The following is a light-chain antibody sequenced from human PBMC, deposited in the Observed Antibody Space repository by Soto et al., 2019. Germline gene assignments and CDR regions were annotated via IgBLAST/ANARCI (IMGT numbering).Light chain of an antibody. V-gene: IGKV1-39*01. CDR2: AAS. CDR3: QQSYSTLWT. Sequence: DIQMTQSPSSLSASVGDRVTITCRASQSISSYLNGYQQKLGKTPKLLIYAASSLQSGVPSRFSGSGSGTDFTLTISSLRPEDFATYYCQQSYSTLWTFGQGTKVEIK. J-gene: IGKJ1*01. CDR1: QSISSY.